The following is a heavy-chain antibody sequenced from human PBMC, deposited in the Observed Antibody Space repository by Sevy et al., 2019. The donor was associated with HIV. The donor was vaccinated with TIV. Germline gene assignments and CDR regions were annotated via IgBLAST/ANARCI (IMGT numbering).Heavy chain of an antibody. CDR3: ARDFPVGTTSTFDY. D-gene: IGHD1-26*01. Sequence: GGSLRLSCAASGFTFSSYAMYWVRQAPGKGLEWVSSITGSSNYIHYADSLKGRFTASRDNAKNSLYLQMNSLRAEDTAVYYCARDFPVGTTSTFDYWGQRTLVTVSS. CDR1: GFTFSSYA. CDR2: ITGSSNYI. J-gene: IGHJ4*02. V-gene: IGHV3-21*01.